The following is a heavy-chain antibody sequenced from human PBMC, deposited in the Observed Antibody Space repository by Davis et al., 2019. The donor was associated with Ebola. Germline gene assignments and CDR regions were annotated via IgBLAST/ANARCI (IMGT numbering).Heavy chain of an antibody. Sequence: MPSETLSLTCTVSGGSITSSSHYWGWIRLPPGKGLEWIGSLYYGGFTYYNPSLRSRVTISVDTSKNQFSLKLSSVTAADTAVYYCARGLGIGSWFDPWGQGTLVTVSS. D-gene: IGHD1-26*01. J-gene: IGHJ5*02. CDR1: GGSITSSSHY. CDR3: ARGLGIGSWFDP. CDR2: LYYGGFT. V-gene: IGHV4-39*07.